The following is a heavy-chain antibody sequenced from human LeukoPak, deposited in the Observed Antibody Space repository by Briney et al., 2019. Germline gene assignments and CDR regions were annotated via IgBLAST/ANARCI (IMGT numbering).Heavy chain of an antibody. CDR3: ARDPRPLLYGMDV. V-gene: IGHV3-48*04. J-gene: IGHJ6*02. CDR1: GFTFSSYA. Sequence: GGSLRLSCAASGFTFSSYAMSWVRQAPGKGLEWVSYISSSSSTIYYADSVKGRFTISRDNAKNSLYLQMNSLRAEDTAVYYCARDPRPLLYGMDVWGQGTTVTVSS. CDR2: ISSSSSTI. D-gene: IGHD2-15*01.